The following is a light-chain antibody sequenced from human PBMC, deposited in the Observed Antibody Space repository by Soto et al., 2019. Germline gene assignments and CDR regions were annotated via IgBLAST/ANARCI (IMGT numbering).Light chain of an antibody. CDR3: ATWDDSLL. CDR2: ENS. CDR1: SSDIGNYNL. V-gene: IGLV2-14*02. Sequence: QSALTQPASVSGSPGQSITISCTGTSSDIGNYNLVSWYQQHPGKAPKLMIHENSKRPSGVSNRFSGSKSGNTASLAISGLQSEDEADYYCATWDDSLLFGGGTKLTVL. J-gene: IGLJ2*01.